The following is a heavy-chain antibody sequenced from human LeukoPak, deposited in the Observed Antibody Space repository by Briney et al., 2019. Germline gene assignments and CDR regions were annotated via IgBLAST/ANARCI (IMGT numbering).Heavy chain of an antibody. CDR2: INYSGST. J-gene: IGHJ1*01. Sequence: SESLSLTCTVSGGSFSSYYWSWIRQPPGKGLEWIGYINYSGSTNYNPSPKSRVTISVDTSKNQFSLKLSSVTAADTAVYYCARSGDSSGYYPNGDFQHWGQGTLVTVSS. D-gene: IGHD3-22*01. CDR3: ARSGDSSGYYPNGDFQH. CDR1: GGSFSSYY. V-gene: IGHV4-59*01.